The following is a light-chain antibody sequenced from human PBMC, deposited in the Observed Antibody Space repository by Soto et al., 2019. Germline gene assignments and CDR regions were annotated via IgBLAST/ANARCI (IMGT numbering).Light chain of an antibody. CDR1: RSISTY. Sequence: ETVLTQSPATLSLSPGERAPLSCRASRSISTYLAWYPLNPGQAPRLLIFDASNRATGIPARFSGSGSGTDFTLTISSLEPEDFAVYYCQQHSNWPLTFGGGTKVDIK. J-gene: IGKJ4*01. CDR3: QQHSNWPLT. V-gene: IGKV3-11*01. CDR2: DAS.